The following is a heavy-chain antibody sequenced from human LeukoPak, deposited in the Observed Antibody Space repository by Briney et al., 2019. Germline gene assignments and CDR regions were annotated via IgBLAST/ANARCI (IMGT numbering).Heavy chain of an antibody. CDR1: GFSFSDDY. D-gene: IGHD3/OR15-3a*01. Sequence: GGSLRLSCAPSGFSFSDDYMSWIRQAPGQGLEWVSYISNTGSYTNYADSVRGRFSISRDNAKNSLYLQMNILRAEDTAVYYCARSRGTGPGAYFDYWGPGTLVTVSS. V-gene: IGHV3-11*03. J-gene: IGHJ4*02. CDR2: ISNTGSYT. CDR3: ARSRGTGPGAYFDY.